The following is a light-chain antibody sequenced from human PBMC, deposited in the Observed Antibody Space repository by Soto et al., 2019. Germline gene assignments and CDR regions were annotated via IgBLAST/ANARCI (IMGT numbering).Light chain of an antibody. CDR1: SSDVGGYNY. V-gene: IGLV2-14*01. Sequence: QSALTQPASVSGSPGQSITISCTGTSSDVGGYNYVSWYQQPPGKAPKLMIYEVSNRPSGVSTRSSGSKSGTTASLTISGLQAEDEADYYCSSYTCSSTYVFGTGTKVTVL. CDR3: SSYTCSSTYV. J-gene: IGLJ1*01. CDR2: EVS.